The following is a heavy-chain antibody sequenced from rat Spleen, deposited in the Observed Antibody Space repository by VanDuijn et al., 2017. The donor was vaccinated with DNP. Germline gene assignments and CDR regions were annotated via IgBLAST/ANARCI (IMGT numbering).Heavy chain of an antibody. J-gene: IGHJ2*01. Sequence: EVQLVEAGGGLVQPGRSLKLSCAASGFIISDYYMAWVRQAPTKGLEWVAYISYDGGRTYNGDSVKGRFTISRDNAKSTLYLQMNSLSSEDMATYYCARHVLPLRVWDYWGQGVMVTVSS. V-gene: IGHV5-22*01. D-gene: IGHD1-4*01. CDR2: ISYDGGRT. CDR3: ARHVLPLRVWDY. CDR1: GFIISDYY.